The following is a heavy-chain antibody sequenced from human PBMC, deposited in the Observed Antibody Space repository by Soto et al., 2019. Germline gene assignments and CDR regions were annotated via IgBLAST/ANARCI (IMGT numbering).Heavy chain of an antibody. CDR1: GGTFSSYA. CDR3: ARSAYYGSGTPEAYYGMDV. D-gene: IGHD3-10*01. V-gene: IGHV1-69*01. J-gene: IGHJ6*02. Sequence: QVQLVQSGAEVKKPGSSVKVSCKASGGTFSSYAISWVRQAPGQGLEWMGGIIPIFGTANYAQKFQGRVTITADESTSTAYRELSSLRAEDTAVYYCARSAYYGSGTPEAYYGMDVWGQGTTVTVSS. CDR2: IIPIFGTA.